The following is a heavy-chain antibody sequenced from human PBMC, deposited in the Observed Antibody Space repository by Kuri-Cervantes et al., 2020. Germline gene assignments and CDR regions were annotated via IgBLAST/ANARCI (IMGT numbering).Heavy chain of an antibody. CDR2: IKQDGSEK. V-gene: IGHV3-7*03. J-gene: IGHJ4*02. CDR1: GFTFSSYW. Sequence: GESLKISCTASGFTFSSYWMSWVRQAPGKGLEWVANIKQDGSEKNYVDSVKGRFTSSRDNSKNTLYLQMNSLRAEDTAVYYCARVGYYDSSGYYFVTVVSPFDYWGQGTLVTVSS. CDR3: ARVGYYDSSGYYFVTVVSPFDY. D-gene: IGHD3-22*01.